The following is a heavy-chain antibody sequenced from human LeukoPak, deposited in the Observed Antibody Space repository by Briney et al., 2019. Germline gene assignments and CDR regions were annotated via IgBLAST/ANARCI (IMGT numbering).Heavy chain of an antibody. J-gene: IGHJ4*02. CDR2: INSDGSWT. CDR3: VSFYETY. D-gene: IGHD2/OR15-2a*01. Sequence: PGGSLRLSCAASGNYWMRWVRQAQGKGLVWVSHINSDGSWTSYADSVKGRFTISKDNAKNTVYLQMNSLRAEDTAVYYCVSFYETYRGRGTLVTVSS. CDR1: GNYW. V-gene: IGHV3-74*01.